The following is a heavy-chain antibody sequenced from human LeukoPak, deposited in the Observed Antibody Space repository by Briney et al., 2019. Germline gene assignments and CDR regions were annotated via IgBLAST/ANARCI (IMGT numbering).Heavy chain of an antibody. Sequence: GESLRLSCAASGFTFSIYSMNWVRQAPGKGLEWVASISSRSMYIYYADSMKGRFTISRDNAKNSLYLQMNNLRVEDTAVYYCARDQPIGYNYGYPFDNWGQGTLVTVSS. CDR3: ARDQPIGYNYGYPFDN. CDR2: ISSRSMYI. V-gene: IGHV3-21*01. J-gene: IGHJ4*02. D-gene: IGHD5-18*01. CDR1: GFTFSIYS.